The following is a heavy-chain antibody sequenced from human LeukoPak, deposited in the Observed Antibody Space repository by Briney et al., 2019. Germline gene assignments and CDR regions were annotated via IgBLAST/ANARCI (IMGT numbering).Heavy chain of an antibody. CDR3: AKDLYPRPYYYYMDV. CDR1: GFTFSSYA. J-gene: IGHJ6*03. D-gene: IGHD2-8*01. Sequence: PGRSLRLSCAASGFTFSSYAMHWVRQAPGKGLEWVAVISYDGSNKYYADSVKGRFTISRDNSKNTLYLQMNSLRAEDTAVYYCAKDLYPRPYYYYMDVWGKGTTVTVSS. V-gene: IGHV3-30-3*01. CDR2: ISYDGSNK.